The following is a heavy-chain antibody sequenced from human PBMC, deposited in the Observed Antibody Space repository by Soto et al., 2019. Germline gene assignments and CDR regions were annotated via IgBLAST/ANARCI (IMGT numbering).Heavy chain of an antibody. CDR3: ARDKTAYYYGSGADY. D-gene: IGHD3-10*01. V-gene: IGHV1-18*01. CDR2: ISAYNGNT. Sequence: QVQLVQSGAEVKKPGASVKVSCKASGYTFTSYGISWVRQAPGQGLEWMGWISAYNGNTNYAQKLQGRVTMTTDTSTSTAYMELRSLRSEDTAVYYCARDKTAYYYGSGADYWGPGTLVTVSS. J-gene: IGHJ4*02. CDR1: GYTFTSYG.